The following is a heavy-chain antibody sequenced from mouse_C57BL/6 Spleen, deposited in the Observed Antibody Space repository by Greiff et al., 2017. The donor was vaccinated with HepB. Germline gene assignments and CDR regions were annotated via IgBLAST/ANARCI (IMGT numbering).Heavy chain of an antibody. V-gene: IGHV1-69*01. CDR3: ARRGDYYGSSPWFAY. D-gene: IGHD1-1*01. CDR1: GYTFTSYW. J-gene: IGHJ3*01. Sequence: QVQLQQPGAELVMPGASVKLSCKASGYTFTSYWMHWVKQRPGQGLEWIGEIDPSDSYTNYNQKFKGKSTLTVDKSSSTAYMQLSSLTSEDSAVYYGARRGDYYGSSPWFAYWGQGTLVTVSA. CDR2: IDPSDSYT.